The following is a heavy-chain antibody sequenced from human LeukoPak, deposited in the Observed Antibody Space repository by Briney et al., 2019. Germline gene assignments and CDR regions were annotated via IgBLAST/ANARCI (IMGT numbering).Heavy chain of an antibody. CDR3: ARLPRYDFWSGSNYMDV. J-gene: IGHJ6*03. V-gene: IGHV4-39*01. D-gene: IGHD3-3*01. Sequence: KPSETLSLTCTVSGGSISSSSYYWGWIRQPPGKGLEWIGSIYYSGSTYYNPSLKIRVTISVDTSKNQFSLKLSSVTAADTAVYYCARLPRYDFWSGSNYMDVWGKGTTVTVSS. CDR2: IYYSGST. CDR1: GGSISSSSYY.